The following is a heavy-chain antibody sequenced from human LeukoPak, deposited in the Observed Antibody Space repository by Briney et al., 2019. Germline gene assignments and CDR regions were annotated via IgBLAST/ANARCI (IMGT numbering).Heavy chain of an antibody. CDR2: IYYSGST. Sequence: SETLSLTCTVSGGSISSYYWSWIRQPPGKGLEWIGYIYYSGSTNYNPSLTSRVTISVDTSKNQFSLKLSSVTAADTAVYYCARSGSGSYFDDAFDIWGQGTMVTVSS. D-gene: IGHD3-10*01. V-gene: IGHV4-59*01. CDR3: ARSGSGSYFDDAFDI. CDR1: GGSISSYY. J-gene: IGHJ3*02.